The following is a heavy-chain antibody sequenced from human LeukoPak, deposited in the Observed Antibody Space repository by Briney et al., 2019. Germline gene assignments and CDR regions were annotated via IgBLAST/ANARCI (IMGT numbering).Heavy chain of an antibody. D-gene: IGHD3-22*01. J-gene: IGHJ4*02. CDR3: ARVGAYYDSSGFDY. V-gene: IGHV4-31*03. CDR1: GGSISSGGYY. CDR2: IYYSGST. Sequence: SETLSLTCTVSGGSISSGGYYWSWIRQHPGKGLEWIGYIYYSGSTYYNPSLKSRVTISVDTSKNQFSLKLSSVTAADTAVYYCARVGAYYDSSGFDYWGQGTLVTVSS.